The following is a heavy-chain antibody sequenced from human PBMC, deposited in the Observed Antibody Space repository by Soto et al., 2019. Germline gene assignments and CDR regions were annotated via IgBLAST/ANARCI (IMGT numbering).Heavy chain of an antibody. CDR3: ARGGGNTGSYYGHVLDI. Sequence: ASVKVSCKASGYTFTNYYMHWVRQAPGQGLEWMGIINPSGGSTSYSQKFQGRVTMTRGTSTSTVYMELSSLRSEDTAVFYCARGGGNTGSYYGHVLDIWGQGTMVTVSS. V-gene: IGHV1-46*01. CDR1: GYTFTNYY. D-gene: IGHD1-26*01. J-gene: IGHJ3*02. CDR2: INPSGGST.